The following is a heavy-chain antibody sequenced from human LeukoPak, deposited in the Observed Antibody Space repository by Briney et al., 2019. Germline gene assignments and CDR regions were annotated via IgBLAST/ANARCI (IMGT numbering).Heavy chain of an antibody. CDR2: IHPGDSDT. V-gene: IGHV5-51*01. D-gene: IGHD3-22*01. CDR3: ARPSDSSGEPFDY. Sequence: GESLKISCKGSGYSFTSYWIGWVRQMPGKGLEWMGIIHPGDSDTRYSPSFQGQVTISADKSISTAYLQWSSLKASDTAMYYCARPSDSSGEPFDYWGQGTLVTVSS. J-gene: IGHJ4*02. CDR1: GYSFTSYW.